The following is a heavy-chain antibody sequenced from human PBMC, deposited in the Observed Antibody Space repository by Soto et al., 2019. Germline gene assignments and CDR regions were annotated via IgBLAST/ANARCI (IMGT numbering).Heavy chain of an antibody. Sequence: QVHLAQSGAEVKKPGSSVKVSCKTSGGTFSDLAFSWVRQAPRQGLEWVGGIIPLFGTPNYAREFQGRVSISADESSNTVYMELRSLRSEDTAVYYCASERVAEMATGGYFDNWGQGTLVTVSS. CDR1: GGTFSDLA. D-gene: IGHD5-12*01. J-gene: IGHJ4*02. CDR3: ASERVAEMATGGYFDN. CDR2: IIPLFGTP. V-gene: IGHV1-69*01.